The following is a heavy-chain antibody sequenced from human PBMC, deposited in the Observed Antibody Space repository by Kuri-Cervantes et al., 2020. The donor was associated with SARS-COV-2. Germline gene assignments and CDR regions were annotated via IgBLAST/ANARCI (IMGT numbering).Heavy chain of an antibody. D-gene: IGHD6-19*01. CDR3: ARDRSAWPFDY. CDR2: IIPDLGVT. V-gene: IGHV1-69*04. CDR1: GVTFTRDT. J-gene: IGHJ4*02. Sequence: AVKVSCKASGVTFTRDTINWVRQAPGQGLEWMGRIIPDLGVTNYARKFQGRVTITADKSTNTAYMDLNSLTSEDTAVYYCARDRSAWPFDYWGQGTLVTVSS.